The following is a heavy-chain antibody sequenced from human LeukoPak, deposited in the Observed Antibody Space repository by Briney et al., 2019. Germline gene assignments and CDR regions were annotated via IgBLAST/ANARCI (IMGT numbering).Heavy chain of an antibody. CDR3: ARVSLLRGPVLRYFDWPLFTFDY. D-gene: IGHD3-9*01. J-gene: IGHJ4*02. CDR1: GFTFSSYW. Sequence: GGSLRLSCAASGFTFSSYWMSWVRQAPGKGLEWVANIKQDGSEKYYVDSVKGRFTISRDNAKSSLYLQMNSLRAEDTAVYYCARVSLLRGPVLRYFDWPLFTFDYWGQGTLVTVSS. V-gene: IGHV3-7*01. CDR2: IKQDGSEK.